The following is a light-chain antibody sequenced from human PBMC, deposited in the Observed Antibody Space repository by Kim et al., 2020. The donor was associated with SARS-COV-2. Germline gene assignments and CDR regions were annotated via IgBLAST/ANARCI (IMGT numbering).Light chain of an antibody. CDR2: QNT. J-gene: IGLJ3*02. CDR1: RLGEKF. V-gene: IGLV3-1*01. Sequence: SVSPGQTASITCSGDRLGEKFACWYQQKPGQSPVLVIYQNTKRPSGIPERFSGSNSGNTATLTVSGTQAMDEADYYCQAWDSNYWVFGGGTQLTVL. CDR3: QAWDSNYWV.